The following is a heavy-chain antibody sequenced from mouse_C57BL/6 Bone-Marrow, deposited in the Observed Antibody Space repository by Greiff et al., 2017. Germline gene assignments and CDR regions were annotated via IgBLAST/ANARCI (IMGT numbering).Heavy chain of an antibody. CDR3: ARKEYYGSSYGFAY. D-gene: IGHD1-1*01. CDR2: IYPRSGNT. CDR1: GYTFTSYG. J-gene: IGHJ3*01. V-gene: IGHV1-81*01. Sequence: VQVVESGAELARPGASVKLSCKASGYTFTSYGISWVKQRTGQGLEWIGEIYPRSGNTYYNEKFKGKATLTADKSSSTAYMELRSLTSEDSAVYFCARKEYYGSSYGFAYWGQGTLVTVSA.